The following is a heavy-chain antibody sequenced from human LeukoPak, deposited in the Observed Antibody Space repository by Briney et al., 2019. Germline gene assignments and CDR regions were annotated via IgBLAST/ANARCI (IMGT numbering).Heavy chain of an antibody. J-gene: IGHJ4*02. CDR2: IIGSGGTT. D-gene: IGHD2-15*01. CDR1: GFTFSSYA. V-gene: IGHV3-23*01. Sequence: QPGGSLRLSCAASGFTFSSYAMSWVRQAPGKGLEWVPAIIGSGGTTYYADSVKGRFTISRDHSKNTLYLQMNSLRAEDTAVYYCAKAPSRTLEVAATFFDYWGQGTLVTVSS. CDR3: AKAPSRTLEVAATFFDY.